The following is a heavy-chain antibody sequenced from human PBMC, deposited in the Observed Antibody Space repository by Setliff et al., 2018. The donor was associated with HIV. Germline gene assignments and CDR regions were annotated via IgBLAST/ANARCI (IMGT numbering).Heavy chain of an antibody. V-gene: IGHV3-43D*04. CDR1: GFTFDDYA. J-gene: IGHJ6*02. CDR2: ISWDGGST. CDR3: ARDYLYYNLYNGSPVYGMDV. D-gene: IGHD3-3*01. Sequence: PGGSLRLSCAASGFTFDDYAMHWVRQAPGKGLEWVSLISWDGGSTYYADSVKHRFTISRDNSKNSLYLQMNSLRAEDTALYYCARDYLYYNLYNGSPVYGMDVWGQGTTVTVSS.